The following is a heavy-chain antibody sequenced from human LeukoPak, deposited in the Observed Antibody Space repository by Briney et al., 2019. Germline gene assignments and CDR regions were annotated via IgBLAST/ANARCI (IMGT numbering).Heavy chain of an antibody. CDR3: ARGSLTIFGVVIWSWFDP. Sequence: ASVNVSCKASGGTFSSYAISWVRQAPGQGLEWMGGIIPIFGTANYAQKFQGRVTITADESTSTAYMELSSLRSEDTAVYYCARGSLTIFGVVIWSWFDPWGQGTLVTVSS. V-gene: IGHV1-69*13. J-gene: IGHJ5*02. D-gene: IGHD3-3*01. CDR1: GGTFSSYA. CDR2: IIPIFGTA.